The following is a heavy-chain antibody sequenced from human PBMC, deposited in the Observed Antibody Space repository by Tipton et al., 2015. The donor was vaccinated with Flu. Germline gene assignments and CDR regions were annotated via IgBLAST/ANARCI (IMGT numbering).Heavy chain of an antibody. CDR3: ARGSMSDYGDYVPLS. D-gene: IGHD4-17*01. CDR2: IIPIFGTA. Sequence: QSGAEVKKPGSSVKVSCKASGGTFSSYAISWVRQAPGQGLEWMGGIIPIFGTANYAQKFQGRVTITADKSTSTAYMELSSLRSEDTAVYCGARGSMSDYGDYVPLSWGQGTLVTVSS. V-gene: IGHV1-69*06. CDR1: GGTFSSYA. J-gene: IGHJ4*02.